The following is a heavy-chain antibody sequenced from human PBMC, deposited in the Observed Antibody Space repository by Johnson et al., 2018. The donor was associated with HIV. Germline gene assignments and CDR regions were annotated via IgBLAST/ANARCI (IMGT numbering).Heavy chain of an antibody. Sequence: NSSMIDCADSVKGRLTISRDNAKNSLYMEINSLRVEDTAVYYCARNYYDSSDAFDIWGQGTMVTVSS. CDR2: NSSMI. D-gene: IGHD3-22*01. V-gene: IGHV3-9*01. CDR3: ARNYYDSSDAFDI. J-gene: IGHJ3*02.